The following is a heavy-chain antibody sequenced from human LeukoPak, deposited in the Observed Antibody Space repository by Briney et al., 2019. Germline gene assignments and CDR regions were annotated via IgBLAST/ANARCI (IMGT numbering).Heavy chain of an antibody. CDR2: IYTSGST. V-gene: IGHV4-4*07. CDR3: ARTRGRFLEWLRYYFDY. D-gene: IGHD3-3*01. Sequence: SETLSLTCTVSGGSISSYYWSWIRQPAGKGLEWIGRIYTSGSTNYNPSLKSRVTMSVDTSKNQFSLKLSSVTAADPAVYYCARTRGRFLEWLRYYFDYWGQGTLVTVSS. CDR1: GGSISSYY. J-gene: IGHJ4*02.